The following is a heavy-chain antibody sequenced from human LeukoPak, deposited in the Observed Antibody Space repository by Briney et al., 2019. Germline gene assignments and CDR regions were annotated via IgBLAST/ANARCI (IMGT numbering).Heavy chain of an antibody. J-gene: IGHJ4*02. Sequence: RGSLRLSCAASGFTFSSYSMNWVRQAPGKGLEWVSSISSSSSSYIYYADSVKGRFTISRDNSKNTVYLQMNSLRAEDSAVYYCARPYGDYYFDYWGQGTLVTVSS. V-gene: IGHV3-21*01. CDR1: GFTFSSYS. CDR2: ISSSSSSYI. CDR3: ARPYGDYYFDY. D-gene: IGHD4-17*01.